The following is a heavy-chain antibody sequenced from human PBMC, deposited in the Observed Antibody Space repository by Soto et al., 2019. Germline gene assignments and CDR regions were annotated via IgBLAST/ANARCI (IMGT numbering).Heavy chain of an antibody. V-gene: IGHV4-4*07. CDR2: IYTSGST. CDR3: ARDLNRELWFGELLEVHAFDI. Sequence: SETLSLTCTVSGGSISSYYWSWIRQPAGKGLEWIGRIYTSGSTNYNPSLKSRVTMSVDTSKNQFSLKLSSVTAADTAVYYCARDLNRELWFGELLEVHAFDIWGQGTMVTVSS. D-gene: IGHD3-10*01. CDR1: GGSISSYY. J-gene: IGHJ3*02.